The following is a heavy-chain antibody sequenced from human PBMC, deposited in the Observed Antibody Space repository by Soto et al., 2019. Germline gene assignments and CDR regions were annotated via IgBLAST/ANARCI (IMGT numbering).Heavy chain of an antibody. V-gene: IGHV3-48*03. CDR1: GFTISRFE. Sequence: GGSLRLSCAASGFTISRFELHWVRQAPGKGLEWISYISSSGSTANNASSVEGPISISIENANNTVDPQMDSLRAEDTALYKCTRAAWFPYLSYYWGQGALVTVSS. CDR2: ISSSGSTA. J-gene: IGHJ4*02. D-gene: IGHD2-15*01. CDR3: TRAAWFPYLSYY.